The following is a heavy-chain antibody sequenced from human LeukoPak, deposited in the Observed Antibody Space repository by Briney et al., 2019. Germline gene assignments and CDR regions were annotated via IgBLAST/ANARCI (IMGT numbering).Heavy chain of an antibody. CDR2: LYYSGST. CDR1: GGSISSYY. V-gene: IGHV4-59*12. J-gene: IGHJ5*02. D-gene: IGHD4-23*01. CDR3: ARGGRNWAPKTATNWFDP. Sequence: SETLSLTCTVSGGSISSYYWSWIRQPPGKGLEWIGYLYYSGSTYYNPSLKSRVTISVDTSKNQFSLKLSSVTAADTAVYYCARGGRNWAPKTATNWFDPWGQGTLVTVSS.